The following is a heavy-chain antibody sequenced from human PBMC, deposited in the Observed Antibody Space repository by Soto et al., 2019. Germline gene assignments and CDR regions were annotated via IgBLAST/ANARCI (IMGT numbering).Heavy chain of an antibody. J-gene: IGHJ6*02. CDR3: ARASYYYGMEV. CDR2: IDPSDSYT. CDR1: GYGFTSYL. Sequence: PGESLKISCQCAGYGFTSYLISWVRQMPGKGLEWMGRIDPSDSYTNYSPSFQGHVTISADKSISTAYLQWSSLKASDTAMYYCARASYYYGMEVWGQGTTVTVS. V-gene: IGHV5-10-1*01.